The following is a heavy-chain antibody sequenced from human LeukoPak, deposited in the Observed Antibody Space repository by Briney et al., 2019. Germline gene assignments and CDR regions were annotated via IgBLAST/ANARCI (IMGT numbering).Heavy chain of an antibody. Sequence: GGSLRLSCEASGFTFDNYAMHWVRQAPGKGLEWVSGIAWNSGNTGFADSVKGRFTISRDNAGNSLYLQMNSLTPEDTAFYFCAKDMNSYGSGSSYNPWGPFDSWGQGTLVTVSS. V-gene: IGHV3-9*01. CDR3: AKDMNSYGSGSSYNPWGPFDS. CDR1: GFTFDNYA. CDR2: IAWNSGNT. D-gene: IGHD3-10*01. J-gene: IGHJ4*02.